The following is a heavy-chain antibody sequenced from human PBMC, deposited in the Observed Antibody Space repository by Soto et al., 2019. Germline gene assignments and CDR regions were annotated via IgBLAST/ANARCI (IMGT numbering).Heavy chain of an antibody. CDR1: GFTFANYW. V-gene: IGHV3-74*01. D-gene: IGHD6-19*01. CDR2: INSDGSRL. J-gene: IGHJ6*02. Sequence: EVQLVESGGGLVQPGGSLRLSCAASGFTFANYWMHWVRQFPGKGLEWVSGINSDGSRLIYAESVKGRFTISRDNPKNTLYPEMNSLRGEASAVYLCARRLVDTTTHAYDHYALDAWGQGTTVTVS. CDR3: ARRLVDTTTHAYDHYALDA.